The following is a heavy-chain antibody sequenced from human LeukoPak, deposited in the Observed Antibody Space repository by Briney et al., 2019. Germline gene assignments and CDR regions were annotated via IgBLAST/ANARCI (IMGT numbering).Heavy chain of an antibody. CDR3: VAHYDYVWGNYRLFYFDY. CDR2: FDPEDGEI. D-gene: IGHD3-16*02. CDR1: GYTLTELS. V-gene: IGHV1-24*01. J-gene: IGHJ4*02. Sequence: ASVKVSCEVSGYTLTELSMHWVRQAPGKGLEWMGGFDPEDGEIIYAQKFQGRVTMTEDRSTNTAYMELSSLRSEDTAVFYCVAHYDYVWGNYRLFYFDYWGQGTLVTVSS.